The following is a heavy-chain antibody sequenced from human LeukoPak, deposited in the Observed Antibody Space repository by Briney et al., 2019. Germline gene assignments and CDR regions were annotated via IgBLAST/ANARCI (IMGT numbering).Heavy chain of an antibody. J-gene: IGHJ4*02. Sequence: SETLSLTCTVSRGSISNYYWSWIRQPPGKGLEWMGYIHYSGSTNYNPSLKSRVTISVDTSKNQFSLKLSSVTAADTAVYYCARAQATYYYDSSGYYYRGYFDYWGQGTLVTVSS. D-gene: IGHD3-22*01. CDR3: ARAQATYYYDSSGYYYRGYFDY. V-gene: IGHV4-59*01. CDR2: IHYSGST. CDR1: RGSISNYY.